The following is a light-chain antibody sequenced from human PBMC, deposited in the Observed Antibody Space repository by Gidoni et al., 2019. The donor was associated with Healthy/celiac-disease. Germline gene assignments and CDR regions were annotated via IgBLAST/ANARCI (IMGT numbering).Light chain of an antibody. J-gene: IGKJ2*01. CDR1: QSVSSY. V-gene: IGKV3-11*01. CDR3: QQRSNWPSMYT. CDR2: DAS. Sequence: EIVLTQSPATLSLSPGERATLSCRASQSVSSYLAWYQQKPGQAPRLLIYDASNRATGIPARFSGSGSGTDFTLTISSLEPEDFAVYYCQQRSNWPSMYTFXXXTKLEIK.